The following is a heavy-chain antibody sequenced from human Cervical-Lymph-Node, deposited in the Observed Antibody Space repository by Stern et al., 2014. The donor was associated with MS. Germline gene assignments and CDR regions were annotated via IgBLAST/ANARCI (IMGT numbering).Heavy chain of an antibody. Sequence: VQLVQSGAEVERPGASVKVSCKASGYTFTAYFLHWVRQAPGQGLELMRLISPKTGSATYAQKFQDRVTMTRDTSINTGYMEVSSLRSDDTAVYYCARDRGSYSDYWGQGTLVAVSS. V-gene: IGHV1-2*02. CDR3: ARDRGSYSDY. D-gene: IGHD1-26*01. J-gene: IGHJ4*02. CDR1: GYTFTAYF. CDR2: ISPKTGSA.